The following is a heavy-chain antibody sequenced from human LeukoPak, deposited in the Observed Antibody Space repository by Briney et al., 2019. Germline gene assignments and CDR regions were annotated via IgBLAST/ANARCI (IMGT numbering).Heavy chain of an antibody. D-gene: IGHD3-10*01. CDR3: ARGPMVRGVIIKSLPVNNWFDP. J-gene: IGHJ5*02. CDR2: IYSSGST. V-gene: IGHV4-61*02. Sequence: PSQTLSLTCTVSGGSISSGSYYWNWIRQPAGKGLEWIGRIYSSGSTNYNPSLKSRVTISVDTSKNQFSLKLSSVTAADTAVYYCARGPMVRGVIIKSLPVNNWFDPWGQGTLVTVSS. CDR1: GGSISSGSYY.